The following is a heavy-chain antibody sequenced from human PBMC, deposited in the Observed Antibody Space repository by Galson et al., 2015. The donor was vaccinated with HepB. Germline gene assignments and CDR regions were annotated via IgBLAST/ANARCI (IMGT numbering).Heavy chain of an antibody. Sequence: SLRLSCAASGFTFSIYAMSWVRQAPGKGLEWVSVINGDDDSTFYADSVKGRFTVSRDDSKNTLYLQMNSLRAEDTAIYYCARTYDYGDLRIRGYFDYWGQGTLVTVSS. CDR2: INGDDDST. J-gene: IGHJ4*02. CDR3: ARTYDYGDLRIRGYFDY. CDR1: GFTFSIYA. V-gene: IGHV3-23*01. D-gene: IGHD4-17*01.